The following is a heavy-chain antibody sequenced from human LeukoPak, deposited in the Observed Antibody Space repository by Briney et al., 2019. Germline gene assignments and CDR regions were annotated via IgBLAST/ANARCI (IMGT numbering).Heavy chain of an antibody. CDR1: RYTFTDYY. Sequence: GASVKVSCTTSRYTFTDYYIHWARQPPEQGPEWMEWINPNRGGTNYAQNLQGRVTMTRDTSISTAYMELSRLRADDTAVYYCARDYERIIMVRGVPLSPQTVFDPWGQGTLVTVSS. J-gene: IGHJ5*02. CDR2: INPNRGGT. D-gene: IGHD3-10*01. V-gene: IGHV1-2*02. CDR3: ARDYERIIMVRGVPLSPQTVFDP.